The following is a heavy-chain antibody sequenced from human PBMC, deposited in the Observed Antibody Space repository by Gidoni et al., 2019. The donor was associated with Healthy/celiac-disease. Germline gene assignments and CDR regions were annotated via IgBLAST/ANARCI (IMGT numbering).Heavy chain of an antibody. Sequence: EVQLVESGGGLVQLGGSLSFPFPASGFTFISYWRHWVGQAPGKGLVWVSRINSDGSSTSYADSVKGRFTISRDNAKNTLYLQMNSLRAEDTAVYYCAREGMYSSGWYYYYGMDVWGQGTTVTVSS. CDR3: AREGMYSSGWYYYYGMDV. CDR2: INSDGSST. CDR1: GFTFISYW. J-gene: IGHJ6*02. V-gene: IGHV3-74*01. D-gene: IGHD6-19*01.